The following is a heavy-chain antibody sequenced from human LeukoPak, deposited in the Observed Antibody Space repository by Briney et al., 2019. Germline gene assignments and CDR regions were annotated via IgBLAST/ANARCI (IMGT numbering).Heavy chain of an antibody. J-gene: IGHJ4*02. CDR2: IYHSGST. Sequence: PSETLSLTCTVSGYSISNGYYWGWIRQPPGKGLEWIGEIYHSGSTNYNPSLKSRVTISVDKSKNQFSLKLSSVTAADTAVYYCVTGSYSNYFDYWGQGTLVTVSS. CDR3: VTGSYSNYFDY. D-gene: IGHD3-10*01. CDR1: GYSISNGYY. V-gene: IGHV4-38-2*02.